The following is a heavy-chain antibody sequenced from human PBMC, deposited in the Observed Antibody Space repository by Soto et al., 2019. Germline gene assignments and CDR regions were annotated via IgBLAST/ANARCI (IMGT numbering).Heavy chain of an antibody. Sequence: ASVKVSCKASGYTFTGYYMHWVRQAPGQGLEWMGWINPNSGGTNYAQKFQGWVTMTRDTSISTAYMELSRLRSDDTAVYYCARTVEMATASFDYWGQGTLVTVS. V-gene: IGHV1-2*04. J-gene: IGHJ4*02. CDR1: GYTFTGYY. CDR2: INPNSGGT. CDR3: ARTVEMATASFDY. D-gene: IGHD5-18*01.